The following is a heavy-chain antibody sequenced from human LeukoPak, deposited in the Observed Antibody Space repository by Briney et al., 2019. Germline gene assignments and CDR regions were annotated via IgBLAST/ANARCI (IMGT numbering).Heavy chain of an antibody. CDR1: GFTFSSYW. J-gene: IGHJ6*04. V-gene: IGHV3-7*03. CDR3: ASSNYYGSGSYYNRNYYYGMDV. D-gene: IGHD3-10*01. Sequence: GGSLRLSCAASGFTFSSYWMSWVRQAPGKGLEWVANIKQDGSEKYYVDSVKGRFTISRDNAKNSLYLQMNSLRAEDTAVYYCASSNYYGSGSYYNRNYYYGMDVWGKGTTVTVSS. CDR2: IKQDGSEK.